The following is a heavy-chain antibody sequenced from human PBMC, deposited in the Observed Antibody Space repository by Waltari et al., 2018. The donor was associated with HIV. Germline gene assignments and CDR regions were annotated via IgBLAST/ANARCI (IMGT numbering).Heavy chain of an antibody. Sequence: QVQLVQSGAEVKKPGASVKVSGKVSGYTLTDLSMHSVRQSPGKVLEWMGGFDPEDGETIYAQKFQGRVTMTEDTSTDTAYMELSSLRSEDTAVYYCATSGGNYYDSSGYYFAFDIWGQGTMVTVSS. J-gene: IGHJ3*02. D-gene: IGHD3-22*01. V-gene: IGHV1-24*01. CDR3: ATSGGNYYDSSGYYFAFDI. CDR2: FDPEDGET. CDR1: GYTLTDLS.